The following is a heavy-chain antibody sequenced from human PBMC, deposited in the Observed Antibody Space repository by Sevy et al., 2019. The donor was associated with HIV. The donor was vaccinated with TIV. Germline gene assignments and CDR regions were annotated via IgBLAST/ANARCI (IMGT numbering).Heavy chain of an antibody. Sequence: SETLSLTCTVSGGSISSHYWSWVRQPPGKRLEWIGHIHYRGRANYNPSLKNRVTISVETSKIQYSLRLSSVTAADTAVYYCARYDILAGRSDVFDIWGQGTMVTVSS. D-gene: IGHD3-9*01. CDR3: ARYDILAGRSDVFDI. V-gene: IGHV4-59*11. CDR2: IHYRGRA. CDR1: GGSISSHY. J-gene: IGHJ3*02.